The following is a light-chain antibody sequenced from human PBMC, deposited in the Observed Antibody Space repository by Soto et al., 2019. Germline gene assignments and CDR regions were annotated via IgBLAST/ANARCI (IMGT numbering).Light chain of an antibody. Sequence: QSALTQPRSVSGSPGQSVTISCTGTSSDVGGYNYVSWYQQHPGKAPKLMIYDVSKRPSGVPDRFSGSKSGNTASLTISGLQGGDEAEYYCCSYASRYTPRVFGGGTKVTVL. CDR1: SSDVGGYNY. V-gene: IGLV2-11*01. CDR3: CSYASRYTPRV. CDR2: DVS. J-gene: IGLJ3*02.